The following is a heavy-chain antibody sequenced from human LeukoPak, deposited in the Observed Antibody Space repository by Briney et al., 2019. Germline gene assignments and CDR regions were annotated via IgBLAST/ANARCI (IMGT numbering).Heavy chain of an antibody. Sequence: GESLKISCKGSGYSFTSYWIGWVRQMPGKGLEWMGIIYPGDSDTRYSPSFQGQVTISADKSISTAYLQWSSLKASDTAMYYCARRKMDYGDFLGGWFDPWGQGTLVTVSS. CDR3: ARRKMDYGDFLGGWFDP. CDR2: IYPGDSDT. J-gene: IGHJ5*02. V-gene: IGHV5-51*01. CDR1: GYSFTSYW. D-gene: IGHD4-17*01.